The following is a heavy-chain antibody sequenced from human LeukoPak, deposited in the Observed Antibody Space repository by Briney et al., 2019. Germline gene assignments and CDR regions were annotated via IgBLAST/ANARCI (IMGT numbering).Heavy chain of an antibody. J-gene: IGHJ4*02. CDR3: ARISYYYDSSGYPFDY. Sequence: NASETLSLTCAVYGGSFSGYYWSWIRQPPGKGLEWIGEINHSGSTNYNPSLKSRVTISVDTSKNQFSLKLSSVTAADTAVYYCARISYYYDSSGYPFDYWGQGTVVTVSS. CDR1: GGSFSGYY. D-gene: IGHD3-22*01. V-gene: IGHV4-34*01. CDR2: INHSGST.